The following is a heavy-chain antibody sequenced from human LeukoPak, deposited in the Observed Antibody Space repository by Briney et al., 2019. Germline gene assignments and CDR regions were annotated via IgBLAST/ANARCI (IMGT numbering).Heavy chain of an antibody. V-gene: IGHV4-39*01. CDR2: GDYSGGT. J-gene: IGHJ4*02. CDR1: GDSFTSVTDY. CDR3: ARHGWTPAANGY. Sequence: SSETLSLTCTVSGDSFTSVTDYWAWIRQPPGKGLEWIASGDYSGGTYYNPSLKSRATISVDTSKNQFSLKLSSVTAADTAVYYCARHGWTPAANGYWGQGTLVTVSS. D-gene: IGHD2-2*01.